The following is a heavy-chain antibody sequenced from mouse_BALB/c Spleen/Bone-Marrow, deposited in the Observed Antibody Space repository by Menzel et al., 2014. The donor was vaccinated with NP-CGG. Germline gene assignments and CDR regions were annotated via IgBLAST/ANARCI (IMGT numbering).Heavy chain of an antibody. CDR2: ISGGGSYT. CDR1: GFTFNSYG. Sequence: EVKLVESGGGLVKSGGSLKLSCAASGFTFNSYGMSWVRQTPEKRLEWVATISGGGSYTFYPDSVKGRFTISRDNAKNNLYLQLSSLRSEDTALYYCARHAYYDQTDVSFVYWGQGTLVTVSA. J-gene: IGHJ3*01. D-gene: IGHD2-4*01. CDR3: ARHAYYDQTDVSFVY. V-gene: IGHV5-9-2*01.